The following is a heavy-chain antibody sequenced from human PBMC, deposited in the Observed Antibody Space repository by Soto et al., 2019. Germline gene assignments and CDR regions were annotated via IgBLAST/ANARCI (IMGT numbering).Heavy chain of an antibody. CDR3: ARGATYYDFWSGYWGPETGMDV. J-gene: IGHJ6*02. CDR2: IYPGDSDT. CDR1: GYMFTSYW. Sequence: GESLQISFTGSGYMFTSYWIGWVRQMPGKCLEWMSIIYPGDSDTRYSPSFQGQVTISADKSISTAYLQWSSLKASDTDMYYCARGATYYDFWSGYWGPETGMDVSGQGTTVTVPS. V-gene: IGHV5-51*01. D-gene: IGHD3-3*01.